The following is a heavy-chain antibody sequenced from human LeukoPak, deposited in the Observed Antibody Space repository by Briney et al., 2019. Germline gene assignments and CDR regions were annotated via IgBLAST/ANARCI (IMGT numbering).Heavy chain of an antibody. Sequence: ASVKVSCKASGYTFTTYPMNWVRQAPGQGLERMGWISTNTGNPTYAQGFTGRFVFSLDTSVSTAFLQINSLKAEDTAVYYCATLPSGWPGEPPAIDIWGQGTMVTVSS. CDR3: ATLPSGWPGEPPAIDI. D-gene: IGHD6-19*01. CDR2: ISTNTGNP. J-gene: IGHJ3*02. V-gene: IGHV7-4-1*02. CDR1: GYTFTTYP.